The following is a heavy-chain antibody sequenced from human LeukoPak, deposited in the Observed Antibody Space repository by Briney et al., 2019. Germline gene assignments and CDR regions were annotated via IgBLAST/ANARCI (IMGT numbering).Heavy chain of an antibody. Sequence: SETLFLTCSIPGGSISSYYWSWIRQPPGKGLEWDGSIYYSRSTNYNPSLKSRLTLSDDTSNNQYALKLTSVSAEGTAVHCDAAYYYDSSGYFRRFDYWGQGTLVTVSS. D-gene: IGHD3-22*01. V-gene: IGHV4-59*01. J-gene: IGHJ4*02. CDR2: IYYSRST. CDR3: AAYYYDSSGYFRRFDY. CDR1: GGSISSYY.